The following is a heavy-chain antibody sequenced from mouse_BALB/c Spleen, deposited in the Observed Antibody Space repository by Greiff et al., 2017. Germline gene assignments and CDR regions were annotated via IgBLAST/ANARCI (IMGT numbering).Heavy chain of an antibody. Sequence: EVMLVESGGDLVKPGGSLKLSCAASGFTFSSYGMSWVRQTPDKRLEWVATISSGGSYTYYPDSVKGRFTISRDNAKNTLYLQMSSLKSEDTAMYYCARYYDYDGYAMDYWGQGTSVTVSS. CDR1: GFTFSSYG. D-gene: IGHD2-4*01. CDR3: ARYYDYDGYAMDY. V-gene: IGHV5-6*01. CDR2: ISSGGSYT. J-gene: IGHJ4*01.